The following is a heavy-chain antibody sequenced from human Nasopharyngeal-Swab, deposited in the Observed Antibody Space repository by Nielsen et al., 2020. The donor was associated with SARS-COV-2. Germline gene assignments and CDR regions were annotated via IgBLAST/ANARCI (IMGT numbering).Heavy chain of an antibody. J-gene: IGHJ6*02. CDR3: ARDYHGSGRALGVYYYYGIDV. CDR1: GYTFTSYY. V-gene: IGHV1-46*01. CDR2: IKPSGGST. Sequence: ASVKVSCKASGYTFTSYYMHWVRQAPGQGLEWMGTIKPSGGSTSYAQKFQGRVTMTRDTSTSTVYMELSSLRSEDTAVYCCARDYHGSGRALGVYYYYGIDVWGQGTTVTVSS. D-gene: IGHD3-10*01.